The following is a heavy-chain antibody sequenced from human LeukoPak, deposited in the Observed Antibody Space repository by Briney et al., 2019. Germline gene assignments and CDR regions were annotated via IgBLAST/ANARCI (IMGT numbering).Heavy chain of an antibody. J-gene: IGHJ4*02. D-gene: IGHD5-12*01. V-gene: IGHV3-30*18. Sequence: GGSLRLSCAASGFTFSSYGMHWVRQAPGKGLEWVAVISYDGSNKYYADSVKGRFTISRDNSKNTLYLQMNSLRAEDTAVYYCAKDDVNSGYHFYFGYWGQGTLVTVSS. CDR1: GFTFSSYG. CDR2: ISYDGSNK. CDR3: AKDDVNSGYHFYFGY.